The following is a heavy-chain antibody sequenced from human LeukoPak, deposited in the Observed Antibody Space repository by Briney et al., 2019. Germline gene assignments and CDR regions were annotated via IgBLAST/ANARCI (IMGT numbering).Heavy chain of an antibody. CDR2: MNHNSGNT. CDR1: GYTFTSYD. CDR3: ARGMVVAARDWFDP. D-gene: IGHD2-15*01. Sequence: VASVKASCKASGYTFTSYDINWVRQATGQGLERMGWMNHNSGNTGYAQKFQGRVTMTRNTSISTAYMELSSLRSEDTAVYYCARGMVVAARDWFDPWGQGTLVTVSS. J-gene: IGHJ5*02. V-gene: IGHV1-8*01.